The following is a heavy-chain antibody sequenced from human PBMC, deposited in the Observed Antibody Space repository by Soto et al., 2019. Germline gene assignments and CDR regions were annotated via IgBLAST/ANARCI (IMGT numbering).Heavy chain of an antibody. CDR2: ISAYNGKK. D-gene: IGHD3-22*01. Sequence: GASVKVSCKASGYTFTSYGISWVRQAPGQGLEWMGWISAYNGKKNYAQKLQGRVTMTTDTSTSTAYMELRSLRSDDTAVYYCARVFSYYYDSSGYSDYWGQGTLLTVST. CDR1: GYTFTSYG. CDR3: ARVFSYYYDSSGYSDY. J-gene: IGHJ4*02. V-gene: IGHV1-18*01.